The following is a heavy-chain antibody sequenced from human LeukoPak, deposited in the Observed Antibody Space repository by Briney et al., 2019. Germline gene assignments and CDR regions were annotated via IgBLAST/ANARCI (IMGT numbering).Heavy chain of an antibody. CDR3: AKSPTGTTIRGAFDI. CDR1: GITFSTYS. Sequence: GGSLRLSCVASGITFSTYSMNWVRQAPGKGLEWVSAISGSGGSTYYADSVKGRFTISRDNSKNTLYLQMNSLRAEDTAVYYCAKSPTGTTIRGAFDIWGQGTMVTVSS. J-gene: IGHJ3*02. D-gene: IGHD1-1*01. CDR2: ISGSGGST. V-gene: IGHV3-23*01.